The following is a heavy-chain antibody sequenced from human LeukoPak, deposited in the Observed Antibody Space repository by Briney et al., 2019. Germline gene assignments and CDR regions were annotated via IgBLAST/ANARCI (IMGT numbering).Heavy chain of an antibody. CDR1: GFTFSSYS. CDR3: ARGGPPFDY. CDR2: ISSSSSTI. V-gene: IGHV3-48*04. J-gene: IGHJ4*02. Sequence: GGSLRLSCAASGFTFSSYSMNWVRQAPGKGLEWVSYISSSSSTIYYADSVKGRFTISRDNAKNSLYLQMNSLRAEDTAVYYCARGGPPFDYWGQGTLVTVSS.